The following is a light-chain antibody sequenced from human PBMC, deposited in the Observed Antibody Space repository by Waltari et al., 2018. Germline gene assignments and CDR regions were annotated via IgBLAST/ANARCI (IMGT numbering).Light chain of an antibody. J-gene: IGKJ4*01. CDR3: QQRINWHQGT. CDR2: DAS. CDR1: QSITGY. Sequence: EIILTQSPATLSLSPGERATLSCRASQSITGYLAWYQQKPGQAPRLLIYDASKRATGVPARFTASGPGPDFTLTISGLEPEDFAIYYCQQRINWHQGTFGGGTRVDIK. V-gene: IGKV3D-11*02.